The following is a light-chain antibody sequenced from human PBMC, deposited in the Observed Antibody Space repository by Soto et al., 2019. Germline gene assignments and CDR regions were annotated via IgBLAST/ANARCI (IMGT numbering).Light chain of an antibody. V-gene: IGKV3-11*01. CDR2: AAS. Sequence: EIVLTQSPGTLSLSPGERATLSCRASQSVSNYLAWYQQKPGQAPRLLIYAASNRSTGIPARFSGSGSGTDFTLTISSLEPEDFAVYYCQQRSNWPFTFDPGTKVDIK. CDR3: QQRSNWPFT. J-gene: IGKJ3*01. CDR1: QSVSNY.